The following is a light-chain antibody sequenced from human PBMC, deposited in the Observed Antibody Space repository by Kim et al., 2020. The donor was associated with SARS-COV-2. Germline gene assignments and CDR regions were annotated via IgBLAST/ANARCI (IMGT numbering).Light chain of an antibody. V-gene: IGLV3-9*01. CDR2: RDG. J-gene: IGLJ2*01. CDR3: QVWDSSTAVV. CDR1: NIGSKN. Sequence: SYELTQPLSVSVALGQTATITCGGNNIGSKNVHWYQQKPGQAPVLVIYRDGNRPYGVPERFSGSNSGNTATLTISSAQAGDEADYYCQVWDSSTAVVFGGGTQLTVL.